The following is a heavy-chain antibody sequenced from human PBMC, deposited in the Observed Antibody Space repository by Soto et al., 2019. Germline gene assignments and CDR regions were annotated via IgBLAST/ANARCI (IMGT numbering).Heavy chain of an antibody. CDR1: GFTFSSYW. V-gene: IGHV3-74*01. D-gene: IGHD2-15*01. CDR2: INGDGIST. CDR3: ARISQGTYCRGGNCYSDY. Sequence: EVQLVESGGDLVQPGGSLRLSCAASGFTFSSYWMHWVRQDPEKGLVWVSRINGDGISTSYADSVKGRFTICRDNAKDTLYLDMNSLGAEDTAVYYCARISQGTYCRGGNCYSDYWGQGTLVTVSS. J-gene: IGHJ4*02.